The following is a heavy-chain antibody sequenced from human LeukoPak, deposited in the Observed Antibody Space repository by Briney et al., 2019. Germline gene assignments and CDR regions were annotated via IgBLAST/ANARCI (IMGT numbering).Heavy chain of an antibody. CDR1: GGSISSYY. CDR3: AGILVGAPYGYFDY. V-gene: IGHV4-59*13. CDR2: IYYSGST. D-gene: IGHD1-26*01. J-gene: IGHJ4*02. Sequence: SETLSLTCTVSGGSISSYYWSWIRQPPGKGLEWIEYIYYSGSTNYNPSLKSRVTISVDTSKNQFSLKLSSVTAADTAVYYCAGILVGAPYGYFDYWGQGTLVTVSS.